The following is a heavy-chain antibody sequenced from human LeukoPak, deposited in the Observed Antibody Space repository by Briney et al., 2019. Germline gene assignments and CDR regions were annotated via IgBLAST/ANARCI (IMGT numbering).Heavy chain of an antibody. V-gene: IGHV3-23*01. CDR2: ISGSGGST. CDR1: GFTFSSYA. D-gene: IGHD3-22*01. J-gene: IGHJ4*02. Sequence: QSGGSLRLSCAASGFTFSSYAMSWVRQAPGKGLEWVSAISGSGGSTNYADSVKGRFTISRDNAKNTLYLQMNSLRAEDTAVYYCARQYYHDSSGYPFDYWGQGTLVTVSS. CDR3: ARQYYHDSSGYPFDY.